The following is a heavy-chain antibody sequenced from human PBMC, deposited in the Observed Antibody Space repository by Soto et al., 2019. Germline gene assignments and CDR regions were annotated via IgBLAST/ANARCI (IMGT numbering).Heavy chain of an antibody. CDR1: GFTFSSYS. J-gene: IGHJ5*02. D-gene: IGHD1-26*01. V-gene: IGHV3-48*02. CDR2: ISSSSSTI. Sequence: EVQLVESGGGLVQPGGSLRLSCAASGFTFSSYSMNWVRQAPGKGLEWVSYISSSSSTIYYADSVKGRFTISRDNAKNSLYLKMNSLRDEDTTVYYCAREGGSLNWFDPWGQGTLVTVSS. CDR3: AREGGSLNWFDP.